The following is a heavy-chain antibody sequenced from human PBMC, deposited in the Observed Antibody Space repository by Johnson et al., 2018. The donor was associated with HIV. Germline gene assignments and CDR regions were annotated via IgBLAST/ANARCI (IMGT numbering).Heavy chain of an antibody. Sequence: VQLVESGGGLVQPGGSLRLSCAASGFTVSSNYMSWVRQAPGKGLEWVSVIYSGGSTYYADSVKGRFTISRDNSKNSLYLQMNSLRAEDTALYYCATMSALWFGDIHVFGDGFDIWGQGTMVTVSS. CDR1: GFTVSSNY. V-gene: IGHV3-66*01. CDR2: IYSGGST. J-gene: IGHJ3*02. D-gene: IGHD3-10*01. CDR3: ATMSALWFGDIHVFGDGFDI.